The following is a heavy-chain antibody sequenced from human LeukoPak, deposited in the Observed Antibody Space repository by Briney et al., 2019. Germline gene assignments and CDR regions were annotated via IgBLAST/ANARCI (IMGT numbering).Heavy chain of an antibody. CDR2: ISFDGSDK. CDR1: GFAFSSYG. V-gene: IGHV3-33*01. Sequence: PGGSLRLSCAASGFAFSSYGMQWVRQAPGKGLEWVALISFDGSDKNYADSVKGRITISRDNSKNTLYLQMNSLRAEDTVVYYCARWLSDKIDSNGYLDYWGQGTLVAVSS. CDR3: ARWLSDKIDSNGYLDY. D-gene: IGHD5-18*01. J-gene: IGHJ4*02.